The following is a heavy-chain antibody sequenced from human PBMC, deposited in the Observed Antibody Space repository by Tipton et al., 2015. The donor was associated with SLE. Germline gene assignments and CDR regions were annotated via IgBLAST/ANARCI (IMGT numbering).Heavy chain of an antibody. J-gene: IGHJ6*02. CDR2: ISSSSSTI. D-gene: IGHD6-13*01. CDR3: ARDSPYSSSWYYYYGMDV. V-gene: IGHV3-48*01. CDR1: GFTFSSYG. Sequence: SLRLSCAASGFTFSSYGMHWVRQAPGKGLEWVSYISSSSSTIYYADSVKGRFTISRDNAKNSLYLQMNSLRAEDTAVYYCARDSPYSSSWYYYYGMDVWGQGTTVTVSS.